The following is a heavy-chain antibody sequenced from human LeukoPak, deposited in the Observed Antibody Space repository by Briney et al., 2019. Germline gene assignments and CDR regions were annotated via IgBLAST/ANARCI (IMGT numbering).Heavy chain of an antibody. D-gene: IGHD3-9*01. CDR3: VRGHFILRLQAAFDI. J-gene: IGHJ3*02. V-gene: IGHV4-34*01. CDR1: GGSFSGYY. Sequence: PSETLSLTCAVYGGSFSGYYWSWIRQPPGQGLEWIGEINHSGSTNYNPSLKRRVTISVDTSKNQFSLRLSSVTAADTGVYYCVRGHFILRLQAAFDIWGQGTMVTVSS. CDR2: INHSGST.